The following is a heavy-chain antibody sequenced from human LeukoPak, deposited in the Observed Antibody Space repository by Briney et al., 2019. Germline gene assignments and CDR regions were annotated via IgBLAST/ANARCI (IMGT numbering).Heavy chain of an antibody. CDR1: GFTFDDYA. Sequence: GGSLRLSCAASGFTFDDYAMHWVRQAPGKGLEWVSGVSWNSGSIGYADSVKGRFTISRVNAKNSLYLQMNSLRAEDTALYYCAKDRIIAAADSDYYYGMDVWGQGTTATVSS. J-gene: IGHJ6*02. D-gene: IGHD6-13*01. CDR3: AKDRIIAAADSDYYYGMDV. CDR2: VSWNSGSI. V-gene: IGHV3-9*01.